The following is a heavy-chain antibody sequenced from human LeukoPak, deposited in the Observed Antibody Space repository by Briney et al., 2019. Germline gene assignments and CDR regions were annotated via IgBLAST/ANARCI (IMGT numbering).Heavy chain of an antibody. V-gene: IGHV3-23*01. J-gene: IGHJ4*02. Sequence: GGSLRLSCAASGFTSSSYAMNWVRQAPGKGLEWVSGISASGGYTYYADSVKGRFTISRDNSKNTLYLQMNSLRVEDTAVYYCAKDRLPLSSAYYYVPFDYWGQGTPVTVSS. CDR2: ISASGGYT. CDR1: GFTSSSYA. CDR3: AKDRLPLSSAYYYVPFDY. D-gene: IGHD3-22*01.